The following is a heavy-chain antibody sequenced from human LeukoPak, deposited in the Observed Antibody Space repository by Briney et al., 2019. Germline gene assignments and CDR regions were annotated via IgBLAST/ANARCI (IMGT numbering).Heavy chain of an antibody. J-gene: IGHJ4*02. D-gene: IGHD3-16*02. V-gene: IGHV3-23*01. CDR1: GFTFNNYG. Sequence: GGPLRLSCVVSGFTFNNYGMSWVRQAPGKGLEWVSPISSGGNTYYADSVKGRFTISRDNSKNTLYLQMNSLRAEDTAVYYCAKVPHYDYVWGSYRPYFDYWGQGTLVTVSS. CDR3: AKVPHYDYVWGSYRPYFDY. CDR2: ISSGGNT.